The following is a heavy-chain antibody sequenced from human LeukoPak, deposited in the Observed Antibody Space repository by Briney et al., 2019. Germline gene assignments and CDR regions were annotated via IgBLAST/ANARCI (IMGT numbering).Heavy chain of an antibody. J-gene: IGHJ4*02. CDR2: IESKTDGGTT. CDR1: GFSFSDAW. Sequence: NPGGSLRLSCAASGFSFSDAWMSWVRQIPGKGLEWVGRIESKTDGGTTDYAAPVKGRFTISRDDSKSIAYLQMNSLKTEDTAVYYCTRGRYYSDYWGQGTLVTVSS. CDR3: TRGRYYSDY. D-gene: IGHD3-22*01. V-gene: IGHV3-15*04.